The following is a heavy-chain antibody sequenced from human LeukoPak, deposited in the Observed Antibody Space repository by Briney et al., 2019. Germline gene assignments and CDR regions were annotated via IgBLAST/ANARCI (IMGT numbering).Heavy chain of an antibody. Sequence: GSVKVSCKASGYTFPNYGISWVRQAPGQGLEWMGWITTSNGNTKYAQKFQGRVTMTTDTSTSTAYMELRSLRSDDTAVYYCARGRWLQLHYWGQGTLVTVSS. CDR1: GYTFPNYG. CDR3: ARGRWLQLHY. J-gene: IGHJ4*02. CDR2: ITTSNGNT. V-gene: IGHV1-18*01. D-gene: IGHD5-24*01.